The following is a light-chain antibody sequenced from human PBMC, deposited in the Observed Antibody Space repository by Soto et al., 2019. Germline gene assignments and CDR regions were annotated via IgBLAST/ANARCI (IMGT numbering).Light chain of an antibody. CDR2: KAS. J-gene: IGKJ1*01. CDR1: QTISSW. CDR3: QQYMSYS. V-gene: IGKV1-5*03. Sequence: DIQMTQSPSTLSGSVGDRVTITCRASQTISSWLAWYQQKPGKAPKLLIYKASTLKSGVPSRSSGSGSGTEFTLTISGLQPDDFATYYCQQYMSYSFGQGTKVDIK.